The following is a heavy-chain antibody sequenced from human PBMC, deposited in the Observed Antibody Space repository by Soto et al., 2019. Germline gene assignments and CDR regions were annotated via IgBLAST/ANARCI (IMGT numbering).Heavy chain of an antibody. D-gene: IGHD1-26*01. CDR3: ARVRVGATHAFDI. Sequence: ASVKVSCKASGGTFSSYAISWVRQAPGQGLEWMGGIIPIFGTANYAQKFQGRVTITADESTSTAYMELSSLRSEDTAVYYCARVRVGATHAFDIWGQGTMVTVSS. V-gene: IGHV1-69*13. CDR2: IIPIFGTA. CDR1: GGTFSSYA. J-gene: IGHJ3*02.